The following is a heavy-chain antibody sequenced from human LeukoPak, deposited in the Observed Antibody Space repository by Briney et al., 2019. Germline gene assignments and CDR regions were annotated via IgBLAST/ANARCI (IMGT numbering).Heavy chain of an antibody. J-gene: IGHJ4*02. CDR3: AKGPSIVVVVAALGY. D-gene: IGHD2-15*01. CDR2: ISGSGGST. CDR1: GFTFSSYA. Sequence: GGSLRLSCAASGFTFSSYAMSWVRQAPGKGLEWVSAISGSGGSTYYADSVKGRFTISRNNSKNTLYLQINSLRAEDTAVYYCAKGPSIVVVVAALGYWGQGTLVTVSS. V-gene: IGHV3-23*01.